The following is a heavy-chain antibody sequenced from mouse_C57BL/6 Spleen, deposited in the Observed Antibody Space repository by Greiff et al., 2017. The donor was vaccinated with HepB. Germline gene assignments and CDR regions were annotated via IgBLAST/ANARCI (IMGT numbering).Heavy chain of an antibody. D-gene: IGHD1-1*01. CDR3: ARHGSSYWYFDV. CDR2: IDPSDSYT. J-gene: IGHJ1*03. V-gene: IGHV1-69*01. CDR1: GYTFTSYW. Sequence: VKLQQPGAELVMPGASVKLSCKASGYTFTSYWMHWVKQRPGQGLEWIGEIDPSDSYTNYNQKFKGKSTLTVDKSSSTAYMQLSSLTSEDSAVYYCARHGSSYWYFDVWGTGTTVTVSS.